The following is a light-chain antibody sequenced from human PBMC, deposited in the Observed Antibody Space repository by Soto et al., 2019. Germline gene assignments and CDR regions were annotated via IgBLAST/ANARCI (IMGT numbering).Light chain of an antibody. CDR3: QSYDNRLTVSV. V-gene: IGLV1-44*01. J-gene: IGLJ3*02. CDR1: SSNIGSNT. Sequence: QSVLTQPPSASGTPGQRVTISCSGSSSNIGSNTVNWYQQLPGTAPKLLIYGNGNRPSGVPDRFSASKFGTSASLTIAGIQADDEADYYCQSYDNRLTVSVFGGGTKVTVL. CDR2: GNG.